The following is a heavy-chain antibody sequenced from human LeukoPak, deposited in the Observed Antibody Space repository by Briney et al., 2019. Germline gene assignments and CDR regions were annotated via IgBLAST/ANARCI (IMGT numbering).Heavy chain of an antibody. CDR2: IYHTGST. CDR3: ARDEIFGVVTLFDY. CDR1: GHSIINSYY. D-gene: IGHD3-3*01. V-gene: IGHV4-38-2*02. J-gene: IGHJ4*02. Sequence: SETLSLTCSVSGHSIINSYYWGWIRQPPGKGLEWIGSIYHTGSTYYNPSLKSRVTMSVDTSKNQFSLKLSSVTAADTAVYYCARDEIFGVVTLFDYWGQGTLVTVSS.